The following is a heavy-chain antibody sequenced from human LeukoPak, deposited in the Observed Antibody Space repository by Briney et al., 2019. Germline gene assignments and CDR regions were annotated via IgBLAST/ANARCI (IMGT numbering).Heavy chain of an antibody. D-gene: IGHD2-15*01. CDR1: GFTFSSYW. Sequence: QPGGSLRLSCAASGFTFSSYWMRWVRQAPGKGREWVANIKQDGSEKYYVDSVKGRFTISRDNAKNSLYLQMNSLRAEDTAVYYCARDRSPPPDRYCSGGSCLRWFDPWGQGTLVTVSS. J-gene: IGHJ5*02. CDR2: IKQDGSEK. CDR3: ARDRSPPPDRYCSGGSCLRWFDP. V-gene: IGHV3-7*01.